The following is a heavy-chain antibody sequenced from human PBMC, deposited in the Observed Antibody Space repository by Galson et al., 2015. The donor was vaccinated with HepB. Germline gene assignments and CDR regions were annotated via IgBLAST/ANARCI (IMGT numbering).Heavy chain of an antibody. D-gene: IGHD6-19*01. J-gene: IGHJ4*02. CDR3: ARLSSGTHPDFDH. CDR2: ISTSTIYT. Sequence: SLRLSCAASGFAFSDYYMGWIRQAPGKGLEWISYISTSTIYTPYADSVKGRFTISRDNAKNSLYLQMNSLRVEDSAIYYCARLSSGTHPDFDHWGQGTLLTVSS. V-gene: IGHV3-11*06. CDR1: GFAFSDYY.